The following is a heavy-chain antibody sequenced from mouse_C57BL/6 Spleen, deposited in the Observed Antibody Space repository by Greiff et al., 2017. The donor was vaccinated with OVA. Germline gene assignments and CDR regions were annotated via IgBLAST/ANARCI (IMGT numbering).Heavy chain of an antibody. CDR3: TGSYGSFSRAWFAY. CDR2: IRLKSDNYAT. V-gene: IGHV6-3*01. J-gene: IGHJ3*01. Sequence: EVKLMESGGGLVQPGGSMKLSCVASGFTFSNYWMNWVRQSPEKGLEWVAQIRLKSDNYATHYAESVKGRFTISRDDSKSSVYLQMNNLRAEDTGIYYCTGSYGSFSRAWFAYWGQGTLVTVSA. D-gene: IGHD1-1*01. CDR1: GFTFSNYW.